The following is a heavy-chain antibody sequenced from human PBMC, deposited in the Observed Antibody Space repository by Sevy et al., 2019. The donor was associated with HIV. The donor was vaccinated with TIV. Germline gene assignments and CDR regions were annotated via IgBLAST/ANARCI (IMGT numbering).Heavy chain of an antibody. CDR1: GGTFSSYA. D-gene: IGHD6-13*01. V-gene: IGHV1-69*13. CDR2: IIPIFGTA. Sequence: ASVKVSCKASGGTFSSYAISWVRQAPGQGLEWMGRIIPIFGTANYAQKFQGRVTITADESTSTAYMELSSLRSEDTAVYYCARHDPPRIAAAGTDAFDIWGQGTMVTVSS. J-gene: IGHJ3*02. CDR3: ARHDPPRIAAAGTDAFDI.